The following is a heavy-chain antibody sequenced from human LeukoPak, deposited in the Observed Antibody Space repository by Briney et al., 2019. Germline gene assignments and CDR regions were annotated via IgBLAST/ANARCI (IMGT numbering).Heavy chain of an antibody. CDR2: IYYSGST. CDR3: TRTDSSSAIDY. D-gene: IGHD6-6*01. J-gene: IGHJ4*02. Sequence: SETLSLTCTVSGGSISSYYWSWIRQPPGKGLEWIGYIYYSGSTNYNPSLKSRVTISVDTSKNQFSLKLSSVTAADTAVYYCTRTDSSSAIDYWGQGTLVAVSS. CDR1: GGSISSYY. V-gene: IGHV4-59*01.